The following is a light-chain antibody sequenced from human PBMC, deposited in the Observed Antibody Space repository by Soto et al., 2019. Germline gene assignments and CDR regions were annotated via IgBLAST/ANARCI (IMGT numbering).Light chain of an antibody. V-gene: IGKV3-20*01. J-gene: IGKJ1*01. CDR1: QSVNSN. Sequence: EMVLTQSPGTLSLSPGERATLSCRASQSVNSNLAWYQQKAAQAPRLLIYGTSTRATGIPARFSGSGSGTDFTLTISRLEPEDFAVYYCQQYGSSGTFGQGTKVDI. CDR3: QQYGSSGT. CDR2: GTS.